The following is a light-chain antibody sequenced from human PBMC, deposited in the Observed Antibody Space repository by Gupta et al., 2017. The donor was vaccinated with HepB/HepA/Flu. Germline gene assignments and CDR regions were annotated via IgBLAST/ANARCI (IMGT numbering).Light chain of an antibody. Sequence: SYVLTQPPSVSVASGESGSDTRGGNNIGSKSVHWYQQTPGQAPVLVVYDDSDRPSGIPSRFSGSNSGNTATLTISRVEGGDEADYYCQERDSSSDHRVFGGGTRLTVL. V-gene: IGLV3-21*02. J-gene: IGLJ2*01. CDR1: NIGSKS. CDR3: QERDSSSDHRV. CDR2: DDS.